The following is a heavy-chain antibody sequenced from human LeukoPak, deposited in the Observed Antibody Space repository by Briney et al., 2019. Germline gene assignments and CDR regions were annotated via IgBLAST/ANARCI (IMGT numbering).Heavy chain of an antibody. CDR2: ISSSGSTK. CDR3: ARDRGDYGGSFDY. D-gene: IGHD4-23*01. J-gene: IGHJ4*02. V-gene: IGHV3-11*01. Sequence: GGSLRLSCAASGFTFSDYYMSRIRQAPGKGLEWVSYISSSGSTKYYADSVKGRFTISRDNAKNSLSLQMNSLRAEDTAVYYCARDRGDYGGSFDYWGQGTLVTVFS. CDR1: GFTFSDYY.